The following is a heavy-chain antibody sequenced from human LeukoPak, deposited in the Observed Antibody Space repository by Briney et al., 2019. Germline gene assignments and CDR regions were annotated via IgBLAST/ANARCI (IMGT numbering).Heavy chain of an antibody. CDR1: GFTFSNYA. V-gene: IGHV3-30*04. J-gene: IGHJ4*02. CDR2: ISYDGSNK. D-gene: IGHD3-10*01. Sequence: GGSLRLSCAASGFTFSNYAMSWVRQAPGKGLEWVAVISYDGSNKYYADSVKGRFTISRDNSKNTLYLQMNSLRAEDTAVYYCARDRTGFGESYFDYWGQGTLVTVSS. CDR3: ARDRTGFGESYFDY.